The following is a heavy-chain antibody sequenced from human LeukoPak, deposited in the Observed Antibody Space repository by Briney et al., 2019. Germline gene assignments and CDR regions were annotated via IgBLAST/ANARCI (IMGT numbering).Heavy chain of an antibody. CDR2: ISGSDTST. V-gene: IGHV3-23*01. Sequence: GGSLRLSCAASGFTFSNYSMTRVRQAPGKGLGWVSSISGSDTSTYYADSVKGRFTVSRDNSKNTLELQMDSLRAEDTAVYYCTKARSASSSSCYNYWGQGILVTVSS. CDR1: GFTFSNYS. CDR3: TKARSASSSSCYNY. J-gene: IGHJ4*02. D-gene: IGHD2-2*02.